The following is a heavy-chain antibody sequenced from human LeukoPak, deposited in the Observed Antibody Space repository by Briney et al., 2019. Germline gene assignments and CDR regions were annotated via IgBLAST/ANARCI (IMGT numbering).Heavy chain of an antibody. CDR3: ARDPRGSGWYLYYYMDV. D-gene: IGHD6-19*01. CDR2: ISYDGSNK. V-gene: IGHV3-30*04. CDR1: GFTFTNFA. Sequence: GGSLRLSCTASGFTFTNFAMHWVRQAPGKGLEWVAVISYDGSNKYYADSVKGRFTISRDNSKNTLYLQMNSLRAEDTAVYYCARDPRGSGWYLYYYMDVWGKGSTVTVSS. J-gene: IGHJ6*03.